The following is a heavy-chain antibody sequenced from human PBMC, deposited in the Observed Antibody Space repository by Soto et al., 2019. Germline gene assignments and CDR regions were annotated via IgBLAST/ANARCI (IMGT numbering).Heavy chain of an antibody. CDR3: ARAGHTYYDFWSGYYWNWFDP. CDR2: IYYSGST. V-gene: IGHV4-59*01. D-gene: IGHD3-3*01. CDR1: GGSISSYC. J-gene: IGHJ5*02. Sequence: SETLSLTCTVSGGSISSYCWSWIRQPPGKGLEWIGYIYYSGSTNYNPSLKSRVTISVDTSKNQFSLKLSSVTAADTAVYYCARAGHTYYDFWSGYYWNWFDPWGQGTLVTVSS.